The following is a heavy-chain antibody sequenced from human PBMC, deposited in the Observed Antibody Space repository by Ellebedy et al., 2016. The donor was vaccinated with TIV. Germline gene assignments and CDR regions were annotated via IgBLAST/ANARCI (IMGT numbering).Heavy chain of an antibody. D-gene: IGHD6-19*01. CDR1: GGSFSGYY. J-gene: IGHJ6*02. Sequence: SETLSLTXAVYGGSFSGYYWSWIRQHPGKGLEWIGYIYYSGSTYYNPSLKSRVTISVDTSKNQFSLKLSSVTAADTAVYYCAREVVAVAPYGMDVWGQGTTVTVSS. V-gene: IGHV4-59*01. CDR3: AREVVAVAPYGMDV. CDR2: IYYSGST.